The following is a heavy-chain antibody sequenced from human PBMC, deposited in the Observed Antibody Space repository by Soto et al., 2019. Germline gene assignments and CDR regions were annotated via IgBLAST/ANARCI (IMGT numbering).Heavy chain of an antibody. J-gene: IGHJ4*02. D-gene: IGHD3-10*01. Sequence: SETLSLTCTVSGGSISSYYWSWIRQPPGKGLEWIGYIYYTGYTNYNPSLKSQVTISVDTSKNQFSLNVSSVTAADTAVYYCARVKWFGESGFDYWGQGTLVTVSS. CDR3: ARVKWFGESGFDY. CDR1: GGSISSYY. V-gene: IGHV4-59*01. CDR2: IYYTGYT.